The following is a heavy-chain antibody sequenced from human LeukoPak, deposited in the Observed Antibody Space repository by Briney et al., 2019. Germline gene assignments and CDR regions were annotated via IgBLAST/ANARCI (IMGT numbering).Heavy chain of an antibody. V-gene: IGHV4-61*02. D-gene: IGHD5-24*01. J-gene: IGHJ6*03. CDR2: IYRSGNT. CDR1: GGSISSDKNY. Sequence: PSQTLSLTCTVSGGSISSDKNYWSWIRQPAGKGLEWIGRIYRSGNTNYNPSLKSRVTISIDTSKNQFSLKLSSVTAADTAVYYCARDRVEMATIPGYYYMDVWGKGTTVTVSS. CDR3: ARDRVEMATIPGYYYMDV.